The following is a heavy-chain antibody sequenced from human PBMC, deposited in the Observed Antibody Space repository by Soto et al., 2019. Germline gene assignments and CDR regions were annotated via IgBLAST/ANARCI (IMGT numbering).Heavy chain of an antibody. D-gene: IGHD6-6*01. CDR3: ARAKYSSSSGGNYFDY. J-gene: IGHJ4*02. V-gene: IGHV1-69*01. Sequence: QVQLVQSGAEVKKPGSSVKVSCKASGGTFSSYAISWVRQAPGQGLEWMGGIIPIFGTANYAQKFQGRVTITADESTSTAYMERSSLRSEDTAVYYCARAKYSSSSGGNYFDYWGQGTLVTVSS. CDR1: GGTFSSYA. CDR2: IIPIFGTA.